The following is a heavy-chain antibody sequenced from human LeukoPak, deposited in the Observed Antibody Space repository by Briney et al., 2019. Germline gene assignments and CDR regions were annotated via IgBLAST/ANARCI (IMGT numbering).Heavy chain of an antibody. D-gene: IGHD6-13*01. CDR3: AREVXHSSSWFYDY. CDR1: GGTFSSYA. J-gene: IGHJ4*02. Sequence: GAXVKVXXXASGGTFSSYAISWVRQAPGQGLEWMGGIIPIFGTANYAQKFQGRVTITADESTSTAYMELSRLRSEDTAVYYCAREVXHSSSWFYDYWGQGTLVTVSS. CDR2: IIPIFGTA. V-gene: IGHV1-69*13.